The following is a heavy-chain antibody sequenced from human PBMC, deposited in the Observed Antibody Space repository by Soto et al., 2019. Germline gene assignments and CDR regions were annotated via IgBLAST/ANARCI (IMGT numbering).Heavy chain of an antibody. J-gene: IGHJ4*02. CDR3: ATKPISGSAGVDY. CDR2: IYHSGDT. Sequence: PSETLSLTCAVSGASISNNNWWTWVRQPPGKGLEWIGEIYHSGDTNYNPSLKSRVTISVNKSKNQFSLRLTSVTAADTAVYYCATKPISGSAGVDYWGQGTLVTVSS. CDR1: GASISNNNW. V-gene: IGHV4-4*02. D-gene: IGHD3-10*01.